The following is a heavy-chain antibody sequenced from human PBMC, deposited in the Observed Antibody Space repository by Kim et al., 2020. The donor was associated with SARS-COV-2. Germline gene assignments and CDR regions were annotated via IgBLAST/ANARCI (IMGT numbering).Heavy chain of an antibody. D-gene: IGHD3-10*01. CDR2: ISSSSSYI. Sequence: GGSLRLSCAVSGFTFSSYSMNWVRQAPGKGLEWVSSISSSSSYIYYADSVKGRFTISRDNAKNSLYLQMNSLRAEDTAVYYCARDPFPGMVRGAVWGQGTTVTVSS. J-gene: IGHJ6*02. CDR1: GFTFSSYS. V-gene: IGHV3-21*01. CDR3: ARDPFPGMVRGAV.